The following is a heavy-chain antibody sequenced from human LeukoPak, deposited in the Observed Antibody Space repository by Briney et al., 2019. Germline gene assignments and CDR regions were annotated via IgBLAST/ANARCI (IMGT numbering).Heavy chain of an antibody. V-gene: IGHV3-23*01. J-gene: IGHJ4*02. D-gene: IGHD6-19*01. CDR1: GFTFSSYS. CDR3: ARISYSSGWFEDY. Sequence: GGSLTLSCAASGFTFSSYSMSWVRQARGKGLKWVSTISGTGDSTYYPDSVKGRFTISRDNSKNTLYLQMNSLRAEDTAVYYCARISYSSGWFEDYWGEGTLVAASS. CDR2: ISGTGDST.